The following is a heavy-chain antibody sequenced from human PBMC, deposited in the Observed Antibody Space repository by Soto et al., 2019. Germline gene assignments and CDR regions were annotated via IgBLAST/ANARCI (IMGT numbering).Heavy chain of an antibody. J-gene: IGHJ5*02. CDR1: GFSLITSGVG. V-gene: IGHV2-5*02. CDR2: IYWDDDK. Sequence: QITLKESGPPLVKPTQTLTLTCTISGFSLITSGVGVGWIRQPPGKALEWLALIYWDDDKRYSPSLKSRLTITKHTSKNEVVLTITNMYPVDTATYYCAHIVTGCFTWGRGALVTVSS. D-gene: IGHD3-16*01. CDR3: AHIVTGCFT.